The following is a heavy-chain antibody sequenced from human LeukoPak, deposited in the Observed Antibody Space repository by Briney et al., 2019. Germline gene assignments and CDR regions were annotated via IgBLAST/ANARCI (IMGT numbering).Heavy chain of an antibody. CDR3: ARDIVVVPAASGGDAFDI. J-gene: IGHJ3*02. CDR1: GYTFTGYY. D-gene: IGHD2-2*01. CDR2: INPNSGGT. V-gene: IGHV1-2*02. Sequence: ASVKVSCKASGYTFTGYYMHWVRQAPGQGLEWMGWINPNSGGTNYAQKFQARVTMTRDTSISTAYMELSRLRSDDTAVYYCARDIVVVPAASGGDAFDIWGQGTMVTVSS.